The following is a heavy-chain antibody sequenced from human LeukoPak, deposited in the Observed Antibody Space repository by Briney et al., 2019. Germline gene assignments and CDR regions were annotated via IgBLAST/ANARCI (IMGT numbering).Heavy chain of an antibody. CDR3: ARYYGLIDY. CDR1: GFTFSSYW. J-gene: IGHJ4*02. V-gene: IGHV3-74*01. D-gene: IGHD3-10*01. Sequence: GRSLRLSCVASGFTFSSYWMHWVRQAPGKGLVWVSRISLDGSTTTYADSVKGRFIISRDNAKNTLYLQMNSLRAEDTAVYYCARYYGLIDYWGQGTLVTVSS. CDR2: ISLDGSTT.